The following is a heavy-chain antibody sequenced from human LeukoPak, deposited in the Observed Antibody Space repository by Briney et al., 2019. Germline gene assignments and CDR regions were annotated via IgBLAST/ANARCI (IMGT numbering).Heavy chain of an antibody. CDR3: ARGRAAHFDY. CDR2: IYYSGST. D-gene: IGHD2-15*01. CDR1: GGSFSGYY. Sequence: SETLSLTCAVYGGSFSGYYWSWIRQPPGKGLEWIGYIYYSGSTNYNPSLKSRVTISVDTSKNQFSLKLSSVTAADTAVYYCARGRAAHFDYWGQGTLVTVSS. J-gene: IGHJ4*02. V-gene: IGHV4-59*01.